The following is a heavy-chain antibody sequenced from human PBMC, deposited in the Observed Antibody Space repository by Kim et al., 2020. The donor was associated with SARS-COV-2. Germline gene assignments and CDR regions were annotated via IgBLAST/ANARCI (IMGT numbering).Heavy chain of an antibody. CDR2: ISYDGSNK. J-gene: IGHJ4*02. CDR3: ARDAYGSGSYFLLDY. V-gene: IGHV3-30*04. Sequence: GGSLRLSCAASGFTFSSYAMYWVRQAPGKGLEWVAVISYDGSNKYYADSVKGRFTISRDNSKNTLYLQMNSLRAEDTAVYYCARDAYGSGSYFLLDYWGQGTLVTVSS. CDR1: GFTFSSYA. D-gene: IGHD3-10*01.